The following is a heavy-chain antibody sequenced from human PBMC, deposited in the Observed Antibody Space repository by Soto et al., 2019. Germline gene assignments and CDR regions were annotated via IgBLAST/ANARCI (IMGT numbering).Heavy chain of an antibody. CDR1: GYTFTSYD. J-gene: IGHJ6*02. CDR3: ARNSGYDEHYYGMDV. D-gene: IGHD5-12*01. Sequence: QVQLVQSGAEVKKPGASVKVSCKASGYTFTSYDINWVRQATGQGLEWMGWMNPNSGNTGYAQKFQDRVTLTRNTSISTAYMGLSSLRSEDTAVYYCARNSGYDEHYYGMDVWGQGTTVTVSS. CDR2: MNPNSGNT. V-gene: IGHV1-8*01.